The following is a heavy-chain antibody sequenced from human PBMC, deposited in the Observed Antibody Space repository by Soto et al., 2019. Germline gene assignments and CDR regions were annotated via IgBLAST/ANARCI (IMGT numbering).Heavy chain of an antibody. V-gene: IGHV1-69*01. D-gene: IGHD2-2*01. CDR3: ARSQGSSTSLEIYYYYYYGMDV. J-gene: IGHJ6*02. Sequence: QVQLVQSGAEVKKPGSSVKVSCKASGGTFSSYAISWVRQAPGQGLEWMGGINPISDTTNYAQKFQGRVTITADESTSTAYMELSSLRSEDTAVCYCARSQGSSTSLEIYYYYYYGMDVWGQGTTVTVSS. CDR2: INPISDTT. CDR1: GGTFSSYA.